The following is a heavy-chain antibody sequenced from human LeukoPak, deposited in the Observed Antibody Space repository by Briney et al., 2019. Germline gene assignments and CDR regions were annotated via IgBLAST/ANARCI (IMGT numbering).Heavy chain of an antibody. J-gene: IGHJ4*02. CDR2: IYLGDSDT. CDR1: GYTFTNYW. V-gene: IGHV5-51*01. D-gene: IGHD2/OR15-2a*01. Sequence: GESLKISCNGSGYTFTNYWIGWVGQMPGEGLEFMGIIYLGDSDTKYSPSVQCQVTISIDKSINTAYLQWSSLKASDSAMDYCARAGYCNRWDGVDYWGQGTLVTVSS. CDR3: ARAGYCNRWDGVDY.